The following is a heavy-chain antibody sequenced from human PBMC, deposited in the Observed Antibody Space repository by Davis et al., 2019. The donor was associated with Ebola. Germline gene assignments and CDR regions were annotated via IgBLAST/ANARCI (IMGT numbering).Heavy chain of an antibody. V-gene: IGHV3-21*01. CDR2: ISSSSSYI. CDR1: GFTFSSYS. D-gene: IGHD4-23*01. CDR3: ARDRAAVVTPDAFDI. J-gene: IGHJ3*02. Sequence: PGGSLRLSCAASGFTFSSYSMNWVRQAPGKGLEWVSSISSSSSYIYYADSVKGRFTISRENAKNSLYLQMNSLRAEDTAVYYCARDRAAVVTPDAFDIWGQGTMVTVSS.